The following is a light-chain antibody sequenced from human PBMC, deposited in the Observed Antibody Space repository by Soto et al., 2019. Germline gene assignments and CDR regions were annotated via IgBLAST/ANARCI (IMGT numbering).Light chain of an antibody. Sequence: EIVMTQSPATLSVSPGERATLSCRASQSVSSNLAWYQQKPGQAPRLLIYGASTGATAIPARFSGSGSGTDFTLTISSLEPEDFAVYYCQQRSNWPPITFGQGTRLEIK. CDR1: QSVSSN. V-gene: IGKV3-11*01. CDR3: QQRSNWPPIT. CDR2: GAS. J-gene: IGKJ5*01.